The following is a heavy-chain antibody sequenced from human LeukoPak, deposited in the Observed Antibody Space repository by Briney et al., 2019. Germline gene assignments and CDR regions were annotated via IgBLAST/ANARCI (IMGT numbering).Heavy chain of an antibody. Sequence: PSETLSLTCTVSGGSITRFYWSWIRQPPGKGLEWIGYIYYSRSTNYNPSLKSRVTISVDTSKNQFSLKLSSVTAADTAVYYCARSSEGRYYYDSSGFSYYYYYMDVWGKGTTVTISS. J-gene: IGHJ6*03. CDR1: GGSITRFY. CDR2: IYYSRST. CDR3: ARSSEGRYYYDSSGFSYYYYYMDV. D-gene: IGHD3-22*01. V-gene: IGHV4-59*01.